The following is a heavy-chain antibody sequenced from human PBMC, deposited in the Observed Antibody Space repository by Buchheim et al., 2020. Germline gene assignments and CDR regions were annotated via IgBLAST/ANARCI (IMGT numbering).Heavy chain of an antibody. CDR1: GGSISSDNYY. V-gene: IGHV4-61*02. J-gene: IGHJ2*01. CDR3: ARDEYYFDSSAYLNWYFDL. D-gene: IGHD3-22*01. CDR2: IYSSGST. Sequence: QVQLQESGPGLVKPSQTLSLTCTVPGGSISSDNYYWSWIRQPAGKGLEWIGRIYSSGSTNYTPSLKSRVTISVDTSKTQFSLRLSSVTAADTAVYFCARDEYYFDSSAYLNWYFDLWGRGTL.